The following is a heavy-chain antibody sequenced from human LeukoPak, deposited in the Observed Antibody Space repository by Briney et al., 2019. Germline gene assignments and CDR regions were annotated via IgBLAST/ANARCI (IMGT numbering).Heavy chain of an antibody. J-gene: IGHJ4*02. D-gene: IGHD6-13*01. CDR2: IYYSGST. CDR1: GGSISSGGYY. CDR3: AGTEGYYFDY. V-gene: IGHV4-31*03. Sequence: SETLSLTCTVSGGSISSGGYYWSWIRQHPGKGLEWTGNIYYSGSTYYNPSLKSRVIISIDTSKNQFSLKLSSVTAADTAVYYCAGTEGYYFDYWGQGTLVTVSS.